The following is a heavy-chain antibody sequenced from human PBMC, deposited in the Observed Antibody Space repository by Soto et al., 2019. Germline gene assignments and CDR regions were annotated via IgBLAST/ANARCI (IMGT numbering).Heavy chain of an antibody. CDR1: GGTFSIYT. J-gene: IGHJ2*01. V-gene: IGHV1-69*02. CDR3: ARCSCGSCMRLGYFDL. CDR2: IIPILGIA. D-gene: IGHD2-15*01. Sequence: QVQLVQSGAEVKKPGSSVKVSCKASGGTFSIYTISWVRQAPGQGLEWMGRIIPILGIANYAQKFQGRVTITADKSTSTAYMELSSLRSEDTAVYYCARCSCGSCMRLGYFDLWGRGTLVTVSS.